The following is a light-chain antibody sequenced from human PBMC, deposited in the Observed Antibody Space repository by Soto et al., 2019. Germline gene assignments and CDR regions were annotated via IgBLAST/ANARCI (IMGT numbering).Light chain of an antibody. CDR2: DAS. CDR3: QHDT. Sequence: DIQLTQSPSFRSSSLGDRVTITCRASQGISSYLAWYQQRPGKAPKLLIYDASSLHSGVPSRFSGSGSGTDFTLTISSRQPENFATSYCQHDTFGQGTRLEIK. V-gene: IGKV1-9*01. CDR1: QGISSY. J-gene: IGKJ5*01.